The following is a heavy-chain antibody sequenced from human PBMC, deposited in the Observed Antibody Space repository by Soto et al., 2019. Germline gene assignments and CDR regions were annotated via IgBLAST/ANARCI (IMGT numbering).Heavy chain of an antibody. D-gene: IGHD3-3*01. CDR3: AREYYDFWNGGPSYYYYGMDV. Sequence: QVQLVESGGGVVQPGRSLRLSCAASGFTFSSYAMHWVRQAPGKGLEWVAVISYDGRNKYYADSVKGRFTISRDNSKNTLYLQMNSLRAEDTAVYYCAREYYDFWNGGPSYYYYGMDVWGQGTTVTVSS. CDR2: ISYDGRNK. V-gene: IGHV3-30*04. CDR1: GFTFSSYA. J-gene: IGHJ6*02.